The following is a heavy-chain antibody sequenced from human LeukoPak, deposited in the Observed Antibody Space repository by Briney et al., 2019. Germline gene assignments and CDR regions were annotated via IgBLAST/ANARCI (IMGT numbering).Heavy chain of an antibody. V-gene: IGHV1-18*01. Sequence: ASVKVSCKASGYTFTSYGISWVRQAPGQGLEWMGWISAYNGNTNYAQKLQGRVTMTTDTSTSTAYMELRSLRSDDTAVYYCARATTVRVISAFDMWGQGTMVTVSS. CDR1: GYTFTSYG. CDR3: ARATTVRVISAFDM. CDR2: ISAYNGNT. D-gene: IGHD1-26*01. J-gene: IGHJ3*02.